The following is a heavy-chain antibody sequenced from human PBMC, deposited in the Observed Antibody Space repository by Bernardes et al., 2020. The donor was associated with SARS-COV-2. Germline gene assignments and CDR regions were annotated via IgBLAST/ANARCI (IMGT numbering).Heavy chain of an antibody. CDR2: ISSSSTTL. CDR3: ARVSRVRIELFHYQREIDF. J-gene: IGHJ4*02. D-gene: IGHD3-10*01. Sequence: GGSLRLSREASGFPFNNYGMHWVRQAPGKGLEWVSYISSSSTTLYYTDSVKGRFTMSRDNAKNSLYLQMNSLRAEDTAVYYCARVSRVRIELFHYQREIDFWGQGTLVTVSS. V-gene: IGHV3-48*01. CDR1: GFPFNNYG.